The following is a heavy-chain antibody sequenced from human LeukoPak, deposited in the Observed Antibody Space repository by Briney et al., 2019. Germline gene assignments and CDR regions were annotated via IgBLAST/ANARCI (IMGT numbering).Heavy chain of an antibody. D-gene: IGHD3-22*01. Sequence: GGTLRLSCAASGFTFSSYGMTWVRQAPGKGLEWVSAISGTGGSTYYADSVKGRFTISRDNSKNTLYLQMNSLRAEDTAVYYCARDSHYYDSSGYYYSDYFDYWGQGTLVTVSS. CDR2: ISGTGGST. V-gene: IGHV3-23*01. CDR1: GFTFSSYG. J-gene: IGHJ4*02. CDR3: ARDSHYYDSSGYYYSDYFDY.